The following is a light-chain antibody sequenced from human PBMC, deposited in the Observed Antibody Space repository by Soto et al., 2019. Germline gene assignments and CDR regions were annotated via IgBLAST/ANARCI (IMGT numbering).Light chain of an antibody. Sequence: ILLTQSPGTLSPSPGDRASPSCMTSQTVSSDYFAWYQQRPGQAPRLLFYDASTRASGIPDRFSCSGSGRDFTLTISRLEPEDSAVYYCQQFGSSPITFGQGTRLEIK. CDR1: QTVSSDY. CDR3: QQFGSSPIT. J-gene: IGKJ5*01. V-gene: IGKV3-20*01. CDR2: DAS.